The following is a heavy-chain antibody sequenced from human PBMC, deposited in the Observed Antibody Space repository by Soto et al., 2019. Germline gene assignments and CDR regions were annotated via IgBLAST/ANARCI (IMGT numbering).Heavy chain of an antibody. CDR1: GGTFSSYA. Sequence: SVKVSCKASGGTFSSYAISWVRQAPGQGLEWMGGIIPIFGTATYAQKCQGRVTITADESTSTAYMELISLRSEDTAVYYCARGAAPAHPDDYYYYGIDVWGQGTTVTVSS. CDR3: ARGAAPAHPDDYYYYGIDV. D-gene: IGHD6-6*01. V-gene: IGHV1-69*13. CDR2: IIPIFGTA. J-gene: IGHJ6*02.